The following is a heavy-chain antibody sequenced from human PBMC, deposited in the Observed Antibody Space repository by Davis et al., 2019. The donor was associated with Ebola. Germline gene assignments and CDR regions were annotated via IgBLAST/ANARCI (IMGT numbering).Heavy chain of an antibody. J-gene: IGHJ6*02. Sequence: SETLSLTCTVSGGSISSYYWSWIRQPPGKGLEWIGEINHSGSTNYNPSLKSRVTISVDTSKNQFSLKLSSVTAADTAVYYCARGRHYYYYYYGMDVWGQGTTVTVSS. V-gene: IGHV4-34*01. CDR1: GGSISSYY. CDR3: ARGRHYYYYYYGMDV. CDR2: INHSGST.